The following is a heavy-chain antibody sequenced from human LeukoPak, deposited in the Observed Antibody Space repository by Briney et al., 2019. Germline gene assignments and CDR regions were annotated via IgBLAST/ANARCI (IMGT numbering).Heavy chain of an antibody. D-gene: IGHD2-2*01. CDR2: ISGSGGST. Sequence: PGGSLRLSCAASGFTFSSYAMSWVRQAPGKGLEWVSAISGSGGSTYYADSVKGRFTISRDNSKNTLYLQMDSLRAEDTAVYYCAKGGYCSSTSCQTLSYYYYGMDVWGQGTTVTVSS. CDR1: GFTFSSYA. V-gene: IGHV3-23*01. CDR3: AKGGYCSSTSCQTLSYYYYGMDV. J-gene: IGHJ6*02.